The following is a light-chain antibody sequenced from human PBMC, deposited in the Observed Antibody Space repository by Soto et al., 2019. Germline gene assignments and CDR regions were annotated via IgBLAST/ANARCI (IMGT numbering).Light chain of an antibody. CDR2: DVS. V-gene: IGLV2-11*01. CDR3: CSYAGSYTFV. CDR1: SSDVGGYNY. J-gene: IGLJ1*01. Sequence: SVVTQPRSVFGAPGQSVTISCPGTSSDVGGYNYVSWYQQHPGKAPKLMIYDVSKRPSGVPDRFSGSKSGNTASLTISGLQAEDEADYYCCSYAGSYTFVFGTGTKVTVL.